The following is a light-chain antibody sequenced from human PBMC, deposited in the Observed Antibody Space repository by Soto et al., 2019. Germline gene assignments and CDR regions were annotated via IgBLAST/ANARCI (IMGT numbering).Light chain of an antibody. Sequence: QSALTQPPSASGSPGQSVTISCTGTSSDVGGYKYVSWYQQRPGKAPKLMIYEVSQRPSGVPDRFSGSKSGNTASLTVSGLQAEDEADYYCSSYAGSNNLNVFGGGTKLTVL. CDR1: SSDVGGYKY. J-gene: IGLJ2*01. CDR2: EVS. V-gene: IGLV2-8*01. CDR3: SSYAGSNNLNV.